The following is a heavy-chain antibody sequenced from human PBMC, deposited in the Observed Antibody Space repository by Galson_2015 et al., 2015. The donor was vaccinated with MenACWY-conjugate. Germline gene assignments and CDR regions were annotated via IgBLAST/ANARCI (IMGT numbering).Heavy chain of an antibody. CDR3: VKGRSPSGHSGSWFSGADAFDS. CDR1: GFTFNNYA. D-gene: IGHD6-13*01. Sequence: SLRLSCAASGFTFNNYAMSWVRQAPGKGLEWVAAIGTGGSSTYYADSVRGRFTISRGNSKNTLSLQMNSLRVEDTAMYYCVKGRSPSGHSGSWFSGADAFDSWGWVQWSPSLQ. CDR2: IGTGGSST. J-gene: IGHJ3*01. V-gene: IGHV3-23*01.